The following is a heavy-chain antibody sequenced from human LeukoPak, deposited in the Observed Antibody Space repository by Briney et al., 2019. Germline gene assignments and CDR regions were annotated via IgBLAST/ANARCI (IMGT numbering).Heavy chain of an antibody. D-gene: IGHD6-13*01. CDR3: ARDRSAGPADY. V-gene: IGHV4-59*13. CDR1: GDSITNNY. J-gene: IGHJ4*02. CDR2: THDSGNS. Sequence: SETLSLTCTVSGDSITNNYWAWIRQPPGKGLEWIGYTHDSGNSNYNPFLRSRVTISIDTSKKQFSLKLTSVTVADTAVYYCARDRSAGPADYWGQGTLVTVSS.